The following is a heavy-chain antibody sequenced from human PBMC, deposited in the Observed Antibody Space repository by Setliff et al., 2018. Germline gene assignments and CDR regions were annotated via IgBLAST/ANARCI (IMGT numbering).Heavy chain of an antibody. CDR3: AGAAAGTGGAFDI. J-gene: IGHJ3*02. CDR2: INTNTGNP. D-gene: IGHD6-13*01. Sequence: ASVKVSCKASGYSFSTYAMHWVRQAPGQGLEWMGWINTNTGNPTYAQGFTGRFVFSLDTSVSTAYLQISSLKAEDTAVYYCAGAAAGTGGAFDIWGQGTMVTVSS. V-gene: IGHV7-4-1*02. CDR1: GYSFSTYA.